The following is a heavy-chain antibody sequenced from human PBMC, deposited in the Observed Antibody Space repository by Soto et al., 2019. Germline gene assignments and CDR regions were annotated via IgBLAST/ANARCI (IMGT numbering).Heavy chain of an antibody. V-gene: IGHV3-30*18. CDR2: ISYDGSNK. D-gene: IGHD6-13*01. Sequence: PGGSLRLSCAASGFTFSSYGMHWVRQAPGKGLEWVALISYDGSNKYFADSVKGRFTISRDISMNTLYLQMNSLRAEDTAVYYCAKDRVSGSSWYYFDYWGQGTLVTVSS. CDR3: AKDRVSGSSWYYFDY. J-gene: IGHJ4*02. CDR1: GFTFSSYG.